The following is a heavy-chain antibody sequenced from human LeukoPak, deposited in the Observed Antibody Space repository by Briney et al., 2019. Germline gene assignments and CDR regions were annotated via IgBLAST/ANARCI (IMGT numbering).Heavy chain of an antibody. CDR1: GFTVSSNY. Sequence: PGGSLRLSCAASGFTVSSNYMSWVRQAPGKGLEWVSVIYSGGSTYYADSVKGRFTISRDNSKNTLYLQMNSLRAEDTAVYYCARESGYCSSTSCYRPEDYWGQGTLVTVSS. V-gene: IGHV3-53*01. CDR3: ARESGYCSSTSCYRPEDY. D-gene: IGHD2-2*01. CDR2: IYSGGST. J-gene: IGHJ4*02.